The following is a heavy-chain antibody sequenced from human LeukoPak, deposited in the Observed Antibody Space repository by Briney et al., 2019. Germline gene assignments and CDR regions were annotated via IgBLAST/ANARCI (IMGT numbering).Heavy chain of an antibody. CDR2: MSSSGRTI. Sequence: NPGGSLRLSCAASGFTFTDYYLSWIRQAPGRGLEWVSYMSSSGRTIYYADSVKGRFTISRDNAKNSLYLQMNSLRAEDTAVYYCGRRRDLVDYWGQGTLVTVSS. CDR3: GRRRDLVDY. J-gene: IGHJ4*02. D-gene: IGHD3-10*01. CDR1: GFTFTDYY. V-gene: IGHV3-11*04.